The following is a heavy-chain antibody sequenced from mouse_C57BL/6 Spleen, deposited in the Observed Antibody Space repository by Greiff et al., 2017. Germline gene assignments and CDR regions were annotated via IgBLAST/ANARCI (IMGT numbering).Heavy chain of an antibody. J-gene: IGHJ4*01. D-gene: IGHD2-4*01. Sequence: VQLQQSGPELVKPGASVKISCKASGYSFTGYYMNWVKQSPEKSLEWIGEINPSTGGTTYNQKFKAKATLTVDKSSSTAYMQLKSLTSEDSAVYYCARLPDYDGRDYWGKGTSVTVSS. CDR1: GYSFTGYY. CDR3: ARLPDYDGRDY. V-gene: IGHV1-42*01. CDR2: INPSTGGT.